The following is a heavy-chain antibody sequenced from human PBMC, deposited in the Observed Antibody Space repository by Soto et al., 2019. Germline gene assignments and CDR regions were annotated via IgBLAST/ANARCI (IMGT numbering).Heavy chain of an antibody. J-gene: IGHJ4*02. Sequence: GGSLRLSCAASGFTFSSNWMHWFRQAPGKGLVWVSRINGDGSSTSYADSVKGRFTISRDNAKSTLYLQMNSLRVEDTAVYYCIRQRFRYDDGSQDFDYWGQGTLVTVTS. D-gene: IGHD3-16*01. CDR1: GFTFSSNW. CDR3: IRQRFRYDDGSQDFDY. CDR2: INGDGSST. V-gene: IGHV3-74*01.